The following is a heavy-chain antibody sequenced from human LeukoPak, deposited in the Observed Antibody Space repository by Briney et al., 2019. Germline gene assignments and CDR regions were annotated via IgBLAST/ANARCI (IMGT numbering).Heavy chain of an antibody. CDR3: AGRDGYSYFDY. D-gene: IGHD5-24*01. Sequence: PSETLSLTCTVSGYSISSGYYWGWIRQPAGQGLEWIGRTYTSGSTNYNPSLKSRVTISVDTSKNQFSLKLSSVTAADTAVYYCAGRDGYSYFDYWGQGTLVTVSS. CDR2: TYTSGST. J-gene: IGHJ4*02. V-gene: IGHV4-61*02. CDR1: GYSISSGYY.